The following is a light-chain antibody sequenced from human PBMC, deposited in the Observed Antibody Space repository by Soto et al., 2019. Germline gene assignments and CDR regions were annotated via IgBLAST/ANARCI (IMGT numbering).Light chain of an antibody. CDR1: QSVSIN. CDR3: HQYNNWPPWT. Sequence: EVVMTQSPATLSVSPGERATLSCRASQSVSINLAWYQQKPGQAPRLLIFGASTRATGIPARFSGSGSGTEFTLSIRSLQSEDFAVYYCHQYNNWPPWTFGQGTKVEIK. V-gene: IGKV3-15*01. CDR2: GAS. J-gene: IGKJ1*01.